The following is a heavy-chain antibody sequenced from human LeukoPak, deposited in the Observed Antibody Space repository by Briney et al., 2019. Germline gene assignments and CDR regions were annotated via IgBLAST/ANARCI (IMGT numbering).Heavy chain of an antibody. Sequence: GGSLRLSCAASGFPFCSYAMTWVRQAPGKGLESVSVITDGADTYYADSVKGRFTISRDNSQNTVHLQMDNLRADDTAVYYCAKVDYWSPENYLDSWGQGTLVTVSS. CDR3: AKVDYWSPENYLDS. CDR1: GFPFCSYA. D-gene: IGHD1-1*01. V-gene: IGHV3-23*01. J-gene: IGHJ4*02. CDR2: ITDGADT.